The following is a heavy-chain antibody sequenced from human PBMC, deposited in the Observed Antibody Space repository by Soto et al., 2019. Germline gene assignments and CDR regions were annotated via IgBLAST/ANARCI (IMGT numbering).Heavy chain of an antibody. J-gene: IGHJ4*02. D-gene: IGHD3-9*01. CDR3: ARQGYNILTGYSYFDY. CDR1: GGSMSTFY. V-gene: IGHV4-59*08. CDR2: VYYTGST. Sequence: LSLTCTVSGGSMSTFYWSWIRQPPGKGLEWIGYVYYTGSTNYNPSLKSPVTISVDTSKNQFTLQLSSVTAADTAVYYCARQGYNILTGYSYFDYWGQGILVTVS.